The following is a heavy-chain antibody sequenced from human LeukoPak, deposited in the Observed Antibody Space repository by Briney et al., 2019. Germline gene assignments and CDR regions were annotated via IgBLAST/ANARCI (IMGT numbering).Heavy chain of an antibody. Sequence: ASVKVSCKASGYTFTSYAMHWVRQAPGQRLEWMGWINAGNGNTKYSQKFQGRVTMTRDTFTSTVYMELSSLRSEDTAVYYCARGSIVGAKTLGFGAFDIWGQGTMVTVSS. J-gene: IGHJ3*02. CDR3: ARGSIVGAKTLGFGAFDI. CDR2: INAGNGNT. D-gene: IGHD1-26*01. V-gene: IGHV1-3*01. CDR1: GYTFTSYA.